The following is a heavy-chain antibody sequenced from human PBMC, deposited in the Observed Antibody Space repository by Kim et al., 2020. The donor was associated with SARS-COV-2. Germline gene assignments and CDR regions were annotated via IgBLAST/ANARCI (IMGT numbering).Heavy chain of an antibody. V-gene: IGHV3-23*01. Sequence: GGSLRLSCEASGFIFSSSAMTWVRQAPGKGLEWVSAISPASNTVYYADAVKGRFTTSRDNPKSTVFLHMNILRAEDTAIYYCAKNYGASVSYDFWGQGTLVTVSS. D-gene: IGHD4-17*01. CDR2: ISPASNTV. CDR3: AKNYGASVSYDF. J-gene: IGHJ4*02. CDR1: GFIFSSSA.